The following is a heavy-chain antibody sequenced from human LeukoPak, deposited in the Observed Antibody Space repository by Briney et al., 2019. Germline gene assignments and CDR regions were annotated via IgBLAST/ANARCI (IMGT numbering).Heavy chain of an antibody. D-gene: IGHD3-10*01. Sequence: SVKVSCKASGGTFSSYAISWVRQAPGQGLEWMGGIIPIFGTANYAQKFQGRVTITADKSTSTAYMELSSLRSEDTAVYYCARGKILVTMVRGVITRPKNYYMDVWGKGTTVTVSS. CDR1: GGTFSSYA. V-gene: IGHV1-69*06. CDR2: IIPIFGTA. CDR3: ARGKILVTMVRGVITRPKNYYMDV. J-gene: IGHJ6*03.